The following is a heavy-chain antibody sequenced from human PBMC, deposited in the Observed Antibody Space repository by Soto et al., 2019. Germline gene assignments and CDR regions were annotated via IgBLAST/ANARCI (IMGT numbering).Heavy chain of an antibody. CDR1: GFTFSSYG. CDR3: ARDGYCTNGVCFENGMDV. D-gene: IGHD2-8*01. CDR2: IWYDGSNK. V-gene: IGHV3-33*01. Sequence: ESGGGVVQPGRSLRLSCAASGFTFSSYGMHWVRQAPGKGLEWVAVIWYDGSNKYYADSVKGRFTISRDNSKNTLYLQMNSLRAEDTAVYYCARDGYCTNGVCFENGMDVWGQGTTVTVSS. J-gene: IGHJ6*02.